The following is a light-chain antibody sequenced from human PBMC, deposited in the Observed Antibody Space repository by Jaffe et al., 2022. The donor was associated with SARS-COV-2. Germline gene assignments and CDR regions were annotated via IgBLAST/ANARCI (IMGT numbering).Light chain of an antibody. CDR3: AAWDDSLNGYV. CDR1: SSNIGSNT. J-gene: IGLJ1*01. CDR2: SSD. V-gene: IGLV1-44*01. Sequence: QSVLTQPPSASGTPGQRVTISCSGGSSNIGSNTVNWYQQLPGAAPKLLIYSSDQRPSGVPDRFSGSKSGTSASLAIFGLQSEDEADYYCAAWDDSLNGYVFGTGTKVTVL.